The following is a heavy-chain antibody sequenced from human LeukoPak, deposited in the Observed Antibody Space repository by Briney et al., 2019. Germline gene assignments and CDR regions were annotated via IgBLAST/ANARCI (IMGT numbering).Heavy chain of an antibody. Sequence: GGSLRLSCAASGFTFNNYGMHWVRQAPGKGLEWVAVISYDGSNKYYADSVKGRFTISRDNSKNTLYLQMNSLRAEDTAVYYCARAPYHCSSTSCYHYFDYWGQGTLVTVSS. V-gene: IGHV3-30*03. J-gene: IGHJ4*02. CDR3: ARAPYHCSSTSCYHYFDY. CDR2: ISYDGSNK. CDR1: GFTFNNYG. D-gene: IGHD2-2*01.